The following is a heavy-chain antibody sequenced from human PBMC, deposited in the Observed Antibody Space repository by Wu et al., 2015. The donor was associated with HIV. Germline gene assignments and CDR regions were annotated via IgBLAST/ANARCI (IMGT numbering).Heavy chain of an antibody. D-gene: IGHD2-15*01. CDR2: LRPYGGAV. Sequence: QVRLVQSGPLMKKPGSSVKISCDTSGYNFMDFFIHWFRHVPGRGFEWMGWLRPYGGAVNFGGHFRDRVILTRKAFDTDAGTVYLEFKEVTPADTAVYYCARRGFCDHCSDWTFEHWGXGTPWSSSRQ. CDR1: GYNFMDFF. V-gene: IGHV1-2*02. CDR3: YYCARRGFCDHCSDWTFEH. J-gene: IGHJ1*01.